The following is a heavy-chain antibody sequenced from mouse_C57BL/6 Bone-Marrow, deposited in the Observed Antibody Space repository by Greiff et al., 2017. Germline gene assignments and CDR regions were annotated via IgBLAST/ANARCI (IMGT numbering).Heavy chain of an antibody. D-gene: IGHD2-2*01. V-gene: IGHV1-78*01. J-gene: IGHJ4*01. CDR3: SFYYGYGGDCYAMDY. CDR2: IYPRDGST. CDR1: GYTFTDHT. Sequence: VMLVESDAELVKPGASVKISCKVSGYTFTDHTIHWMKQRPEQGLEWIGYIYPRDGSTKYNEKFKGKATLTADKSSSTAYMQLNSLTSEDSAVYFCSFYYGYGGDCYAMDYWGQGTSVTVSS.